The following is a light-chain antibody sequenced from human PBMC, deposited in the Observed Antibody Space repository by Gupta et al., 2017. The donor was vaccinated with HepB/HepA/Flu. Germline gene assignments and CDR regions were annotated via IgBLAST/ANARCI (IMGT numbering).Light chain of an antibody. Sequence: DIQMTQSPSILSASVGDRVTITCRASQYINSWLAWYQQKPGKAPKLLIYQASSLVSGVPSRFSGSGSGTEFTLTISSLQPDDFATYYCQQYSTYSRSFGQGTKLEIK. V-gene: IGKV1-5*03. CDR2: QAS. CDR1: QYINSW. CDR3: QQYSTYSRS. J-gene: IGKJ2*04.